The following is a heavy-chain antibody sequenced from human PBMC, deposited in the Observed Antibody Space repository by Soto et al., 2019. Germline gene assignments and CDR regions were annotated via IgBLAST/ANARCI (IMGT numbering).Heavy chain of an antibody. Sequence: QVQLQESGPGLVKPSQTLSLTCTVSGVSISSGGYYWSWIRQHPGKGLEWIGYIYYSGSTYYNPSLKGRVTISVDTSKNQFSLKLSSVTAADTAVYYCARESQRAGIAAATGFDPWGQGTLVTVSS. CDR3: ARESQRAGIAAATGFDP. CDR1: GVSISSGGYY. CDR2: IYYSGST. D-gene: IGHD6-13*01. J-gene: IGHJ5*02. V-gene: IGHV4-31*03.